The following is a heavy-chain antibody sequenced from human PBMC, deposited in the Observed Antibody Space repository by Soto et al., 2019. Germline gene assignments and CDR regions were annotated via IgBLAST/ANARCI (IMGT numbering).Heavy chain of an antibody. J-gene: IGHJ3*02. Sequence: QVQLVESGGGVVQPGRSLRLSCAASGFTFSSYGMHWVRQAPGKGLEWVAVISYDGRNKYYADSVKGRFTISRDNSKNTLNLQMNSLRAEDTSVYYCARDRGSSVWYDAFDIWGQGTMVTVSS. CDR3: ARDRGSSVWYDAFDI. D-gene: IGHD6-19*01. CDR2: ISYDGRNK. V-gene: IGHV3-30*03. CDR1: GFTFSSYG.